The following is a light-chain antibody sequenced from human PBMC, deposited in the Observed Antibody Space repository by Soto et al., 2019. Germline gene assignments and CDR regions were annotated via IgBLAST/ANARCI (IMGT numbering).Light chain of an antibody. J-gene: IGKJ2*01. CDR1: QSVSSSY. CDR2: GAS. CDR3: QQFRNSSYT. V-gene: IGKV3-20*01. Sequence: EIVLTQSPGTLSLSPGERATLSCRASQSVSSSYLAWYQQKPGQAPRLLIYGASSRATGIPDRFSGSGFGTDFTLTISRLEPEDFAVYYCQQFRNSSYTFGQGTKLEI.